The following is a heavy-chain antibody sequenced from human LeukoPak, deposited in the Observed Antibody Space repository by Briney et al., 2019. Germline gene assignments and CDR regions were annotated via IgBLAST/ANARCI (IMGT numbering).Heavy chain of an antibody. CDR3: ARGSSGWLVVDAFDI. Sequence: GGSLRLSCAASGFTFSSYSMNWVRQAPGKGLEWVSSISSGSSCIYYADSVKGRFTISRDNAKNSLYLQMNSLRAEDTAVYYCARGSSGWLVVDAFDIWGQGTMVTVSS. CDR2: ISSGSSCI. CDR1: GFTFSSYS. D-gene: IGHD6-19*01. J-gene: IGHJ3*02. V-gene: IGHV3-21*01.